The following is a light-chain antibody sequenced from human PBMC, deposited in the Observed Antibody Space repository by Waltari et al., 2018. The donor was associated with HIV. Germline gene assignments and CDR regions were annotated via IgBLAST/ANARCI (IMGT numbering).Light chain of an antibody. CDR2: NNN. V-gene: IGLV1-44*01. CDR1: SSNIGSYT. J-gene: IGLJ1*01. CDR3: AAWDDSLNGYV. Sequence: QSVLTQPPSASGTPGQRIFISCSGCSSNIGSYTVNWYQQLPGAAPKLLIYNNNQRPSGVPDRFSGSKSGTSASLAISGLQSEDEADYYCAAWDDSLNGYVFGTGTKVTVL.